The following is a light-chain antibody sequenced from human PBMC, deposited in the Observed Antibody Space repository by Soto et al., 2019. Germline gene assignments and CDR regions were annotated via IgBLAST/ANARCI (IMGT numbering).Light chain of an antibody. CDR3: QQYAMSRWT. V-gene: IGKV3-20*01. J-gene: IGKJ1*01. CDR2: GTS. CDR1: QSVSTTY. Sequence: ETVLTQTPGTLSCSPGEIATLSCSPSQSVSTTYLAWYQQKPGQSPRLLIYGTSNRATGIPDRFSGSGSGTDFTLTISRLEPEDFAVYYCQQYAMSRWTFGQGTKVDI.